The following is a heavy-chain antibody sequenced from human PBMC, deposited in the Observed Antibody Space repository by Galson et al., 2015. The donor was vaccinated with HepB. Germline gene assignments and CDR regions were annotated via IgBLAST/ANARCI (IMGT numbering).Heavy chain of an antibody. D-gene: IGHD2-15*01. Sequence: CAISGDSVSSHSAAWNWIRQSPSRGLEWLGRTYYRSKWYNDYAVSVRGRITINPDTSKNQFSLQLKYVTPEDAAVYYCVKWVGAAVDHWGQGTLVTVSS. V-gene: IGHV6-1*01. CDR3: VKWVGAAVDH. CDR1: GDSVSSHSAA. CDR2: TYYRSKWYN. J-gene: IGHJ4*02.